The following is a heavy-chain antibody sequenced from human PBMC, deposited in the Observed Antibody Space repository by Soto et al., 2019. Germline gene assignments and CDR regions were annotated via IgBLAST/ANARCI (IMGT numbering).Heavy chain of an antibody. J-gene: IGHJ4*02. CDR3: TRAYSSGWFSYFDF. Sequence: SQTLSLTCAISGFSISTDSAAWNWIRQSPSRGLEWLGRTYYRSGWSREYAVSVRGRITINPDTSKNQFSLQLNSVTPEDTAVYFCTRAYSSGWFSYFDFWGQGTLVTVSS. V-gene: IGHV6-1*01. CDR1: GFSISTDSAA. CDR2: TYYRSGWSR. D-gene: IGHD6-19*01.